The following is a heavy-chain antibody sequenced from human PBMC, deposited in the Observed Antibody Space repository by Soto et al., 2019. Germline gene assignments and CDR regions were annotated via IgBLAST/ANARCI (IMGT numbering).Heavy chain of an antibody. CDR3: ARVGCSGGSRGGGMDV. V-gene: IGHV4-59*01. CDR1: GGSISSYY. CDR2: IYYSGST. D-gene: IGHD2-15*01. J-gene: IGHJ6*02. Sequence: SETLSLTCTVSGGSISSYYWSWIRQPPGKGLEWIGYIYYSGSTNYNPSLKSRVTISVDTSKNQFSLKLSSVTAADTAVYYCARVGCSGGSRGGGMDVWGQGTTVTVSS.